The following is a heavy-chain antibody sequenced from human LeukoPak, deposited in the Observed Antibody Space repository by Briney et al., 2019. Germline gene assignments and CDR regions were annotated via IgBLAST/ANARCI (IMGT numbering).Heavy chain of an antibody. J-gene: IGHJ4*02. V-gene: IGHV3-48*03. D-gene: IGHD2-8*02. CDR1: AFTFSNYE. Sequence: PGGSLTLSCAASAFTFSNYEMNWVRQAPGRGLEWVSYISISGTNIYYTDSVKGRSTLSRAHTTHSLYLHMNRQRAEHKAVYYCTRAVSGGRFYSDYWGQGTLVTVSS. CDR3: TRAVSGGRFYSDY. CDR2: ISISGTNI.